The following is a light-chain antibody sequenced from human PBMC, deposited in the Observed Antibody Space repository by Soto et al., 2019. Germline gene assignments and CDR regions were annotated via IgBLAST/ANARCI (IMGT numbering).Light chain of an antibody. CDR2: GAY. Sequence: EIVLTQSPGTLSLSPGERATLSCRASQSVSSTYLAWYQQKPGQAPRLLIYGAYSRDTGIPDRFSGSGSGTDFNLTISILEPEDFAVYYCQKYGSSPPWTFGQGTKVEIK. CDR1: QSVSSTY. J-gene: IGKJ1*01. CDR3: QKYGSSPPWT. V-gene: IGKV3-20*01.